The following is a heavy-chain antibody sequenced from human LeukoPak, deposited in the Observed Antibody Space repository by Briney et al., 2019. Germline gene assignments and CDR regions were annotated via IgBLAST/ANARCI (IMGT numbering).Heavy chain of an antibody. V-gene: IGHV3-23*01. J-gene: IGHJ2*01. D-gene: IGHD2-21*02. CDR3: AKGIVGVTSRYWYFDL. CDR1: GFTVSSDV. CDR2: ISGSGGST. Sequence: GGSLRLPCAASGFTVSSDVMSWVRQAPGKGLEWVSAISGSGGSTYYADSVKGRFTISRDNSKNTLYLQMNSLRAEDTAVYYCAKGIVGVTSRYWYFDLWGRGTLVTVSS.